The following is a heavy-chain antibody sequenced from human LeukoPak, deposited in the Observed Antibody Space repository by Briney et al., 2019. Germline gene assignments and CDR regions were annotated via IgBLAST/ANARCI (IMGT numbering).Heavy chain of an antibody. CDR3: TTGPVRWRQLLDF. CDR1: GFTFTNAW. CDR2: IKSNTDGGTT. V-gene: IGHV3-15*01. J-gene: IGHJ4*02. Sequence: GGSLRLSCAASGFTFTNAWKSWVRQAPGKGLEWVGRIKSNTDGGTTDYAAPVKGRFTISRDDSKNTVYLQMNSLKTEDTAVYYCTTGPVRWRQLLDFWGQGTLVTVSS. D-gene: IGHD5-24*01.